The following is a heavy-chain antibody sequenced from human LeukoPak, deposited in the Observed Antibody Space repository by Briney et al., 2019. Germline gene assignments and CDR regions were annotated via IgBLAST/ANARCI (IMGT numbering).Heavy chain of an antibody. CDR3: ARERQQLVQFHYYYYYMDV. V-gene: IGHV3-48*04. Sequence: GGSLRLSCAASGFTFSSYSMNWVRQAPGKGLEWVSYISSSSSTIYYADSVKGRFTISRDNAKNSMYLQMNSLRAEDTAVYYCARERQQLVQFHYYYYYMDVWGKGTTVTVSS. CDR2: ISSSSSTI. CDR1: GFTFSSYS. J-gene: IGHJ6*03. D-gene: IGHD6-13*01.